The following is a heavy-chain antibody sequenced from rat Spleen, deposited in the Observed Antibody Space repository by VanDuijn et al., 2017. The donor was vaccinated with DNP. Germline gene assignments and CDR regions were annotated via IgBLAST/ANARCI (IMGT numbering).Heavy chain of an antibody. Sequence: EVQLQESGPGLVKPSQSLSLTCSVTGYSITGNYWAWIRKLPGNKMEWMGYINYSGSTGYNPSLKSRGSITRDTSKNQFFLQLNSVTTEDTATYYCARGLNYGGYNYYWYFDFWGPGTMVTVSS. D-gene: IGHD1-11*01. CDR3: ARGLNYGGYNYYWYFDF. CDR1: GYSITGNY. V-gene: IGHV3-1*01. J-gene: IGHJ1*01. CDR2: INYSGST.